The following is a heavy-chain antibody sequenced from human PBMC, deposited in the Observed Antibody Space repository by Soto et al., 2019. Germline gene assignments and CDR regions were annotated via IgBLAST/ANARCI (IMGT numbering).Heavy chain of an antibody. Sequence: GGSLRLSCAASGFTLSNYGMHWVRQAPGKGLELVAVISDDASKKYYVDSVKGRFTISRDNSKNTLYLQMNSLRGEDTAVYYCAKLGDVYTSSSDYWGQGTLV. CDR3: AKLGDVYTSSSDY. CDR2: ISDDASKK. CDR1: GFTLSNYG. V-gene: IGHV3-30*18. D-gene: IGHD3-3*01. J-gene: IGHJ4*02.